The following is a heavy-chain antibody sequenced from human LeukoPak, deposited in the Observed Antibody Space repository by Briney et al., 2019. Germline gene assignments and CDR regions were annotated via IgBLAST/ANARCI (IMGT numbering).Heavy chain of an antibody. Sequence: GGSLRLSCAASGFTVSSNYMSWVRQAPGKGLEWVSVIYSGGSTYYADSVKGRFTISRDNSKNTLYLQMNSLRAEDTAVYYCARGLENWNVYIFDYWGQGTLVTVSS. V-gene: IGHV3-66*01. CDR2: IYSGGST. J-gene: IGHJ4*02. CDR1: GFTVSSNY. D-gene: IGHD1-1*01. CDR3: ARGLENWNVYIFDY.